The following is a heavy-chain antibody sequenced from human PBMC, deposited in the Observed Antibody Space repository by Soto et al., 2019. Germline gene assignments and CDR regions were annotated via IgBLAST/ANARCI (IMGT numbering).Heavy chain of an antibody. CDR1: GDSVSNNSVA. CDR2: TYYRSKWDN. CDR3: ARDTRVEVASWGYNWFES. V-gene: IGHV6-1*01. J-gene: IGHJ5*02. Sequence: SQTLSLTCAISGDSVSNNSVAWNWIRQSPSRGLEWLGRTYYRSKWDNDYAVSVKSRITINPDTSKNHFSLQLNSVTPEDTAVYFCARDTRVEVASWGYNWFESWGKGKIVNVSA. D-gene: IGHD6-19*01.